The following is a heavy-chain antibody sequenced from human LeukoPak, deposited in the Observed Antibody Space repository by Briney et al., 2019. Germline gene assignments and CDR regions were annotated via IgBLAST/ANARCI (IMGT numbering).Heavy chain of an antibody. V-gene: IGHV3-48*01. CDR1: GFTFSSYS. D-gene: IGHD6-19*01. CDR3: ANAHSSGWLFDY. Sequence: GGSLRLSCAASGFTFSSYSMNWVRQAPGKGLEWVSYISSSSSTIYYADSVKGRFTISRDNSKNTLYLQMNSLRAEDTAVYYCANAHSSGWLFDYWGQGTLVTVSS. J-gene: IGHJ4*02. CDR2: ISSSSSTI.